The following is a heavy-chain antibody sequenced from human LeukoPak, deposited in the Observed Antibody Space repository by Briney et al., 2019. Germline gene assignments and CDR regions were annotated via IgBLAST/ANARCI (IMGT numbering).Heavy chain of an antibody. Sequence: PGGSLRLSCAASGFTFSSYAMRWVRQTPGKGLEWVSAIGGSGSPTYYADSVKGRFTISRDNSKNTLYLQMNSLKTDDIAVYYCCCYDSMDYWGQGTLVTVSS. CDR3: CCYDSMDY. V-gene: IGHV3-23*01. CDR1: GFTFSSYA. D-gene: IGHD2-2*01. J-gene: IGHJ4*02. CDR2: IGGSGSPT.